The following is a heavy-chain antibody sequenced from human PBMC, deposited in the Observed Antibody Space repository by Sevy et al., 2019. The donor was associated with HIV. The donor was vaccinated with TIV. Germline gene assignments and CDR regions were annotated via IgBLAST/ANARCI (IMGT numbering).Heavy chain of an antibody. CDR3: NIVGATGPRDFDY. D-gene: IGHD1-26*01. Sequence: ASVKVSCKDSGGTFSGYAISWVRQAPGQGLEWMGGIIPIFGTANYAQRFQGRVTITADESTSTAYMGLSSLRSEDTAVYYCNIVGATGPRDFDYWGQGTLVTVSS. CDR1: GGTFSGYA. V-gene: IGHV1-69*13. CDR2: IIPIFGTA. J-gene: IGHJ4*02.